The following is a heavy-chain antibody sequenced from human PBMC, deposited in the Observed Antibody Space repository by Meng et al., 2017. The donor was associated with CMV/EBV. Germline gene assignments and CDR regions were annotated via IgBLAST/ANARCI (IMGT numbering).Heavy chain of an antibody. Sequence: SVTVSCKASGGTFSSYTTSWVRQAPGQGLEWMGRIIPILGIANYAQKFQGRVTITADKSTSTAYMELSSLRSEDTAVYYCASNSITIFGVVTNTNYYYYGMDVWGQGTTVTVSS. CDR2: IIPILGIA. CDR1: GGTFSSYT. J-gene: IGHJ6*02. CDR3: ASNSITIFGVVTNTNYYYYGMDV. D-gene: IGHD3-3*01. V-gene: IGHV1-69*02.